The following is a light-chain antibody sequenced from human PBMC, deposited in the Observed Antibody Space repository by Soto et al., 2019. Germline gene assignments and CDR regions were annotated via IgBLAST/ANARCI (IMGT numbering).Light chain of an antibody. CDR2: DTS. Sequence: EIVLTQSPATLSLSPGERATLSCRASQSVDYYLAWYQQKPGQAPRLLIYDTSNRATGIPARFSGSGSGTDFTLTISSLEPEDFVVYYCPQRYHWPPAFGPGTKVEIK. CDR3: PQRYHWPPA. CDR1: QSVDYY. J-gene: IGKJ3*01. V-gene: IGKV3-11*01.